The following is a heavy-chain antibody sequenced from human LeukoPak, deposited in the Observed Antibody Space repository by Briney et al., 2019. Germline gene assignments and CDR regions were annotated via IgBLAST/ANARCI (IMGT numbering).Heavy chain of an antibody. CDR3: ARGGYSYALYWYFDL. V-gene: IGHV3-33*01. CDR2: IWSDGSRK. CDR1: GFSFNSYA. D-gene: IGHD5-18*01. J-gene: IGHJ2*01. Sequence: PGGSLRLSCGASGFSFNSYAIHWVRQAPGKGLEWVAVIWSDGSRKYYADSVKGRFTISRDNSKNTLYLQMNSLRAEDTAVYYCARGGYSYALYWYFDLWGRGTLVTVSS.